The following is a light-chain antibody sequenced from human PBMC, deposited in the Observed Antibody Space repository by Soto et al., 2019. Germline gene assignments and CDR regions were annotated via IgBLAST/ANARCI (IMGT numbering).Light chain of an antibody. CDR1: QSVSSNS. V-gene: IGKV3-20*01. CDR2: GAS. CDR3: QQYGTSPWT. Sequence: ETVLTQSTGTLSLSPGERATLSCRASQSVSSNSLAWVQQKPGQAPRLLIFGASSRATGIPDRFSGSGSGTDFTLTISRLEPEDCAVYYCQQYGTSPWTFGQGTKVEIK. J-gene: IGKJ1*01.